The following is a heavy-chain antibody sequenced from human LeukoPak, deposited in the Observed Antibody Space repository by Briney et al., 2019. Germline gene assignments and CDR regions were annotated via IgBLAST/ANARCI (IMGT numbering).Heavy chain of an antibody. CDR2: VNPNSGGT. J-gene: IGHJ6*02. CDR3: ARRLQIVWYGLDV. D-gene: IGHD2-21*01. Sequence: ASVKVSCKASGYTFTGYHIHWVRQAPGQGLEWMGWVNPNSGGTIYEEKFQGRVNMTRDTSISTAYMELTGLRSDDTAVYYCARRLQIVWYGLDVWGQGTSVTVSS. CDR1: GYTFTGYH. V-gene: IGHV1-2*02.